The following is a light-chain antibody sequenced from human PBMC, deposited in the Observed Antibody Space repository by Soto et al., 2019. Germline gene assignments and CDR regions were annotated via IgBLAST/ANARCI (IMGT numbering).Light chain of an antibody. V-gene: IGKV3-15*01. CDR1: QSVSSK. CDR2: DTS. J-gene: IGKJ5*01. Sequence: EIVMPQSPATLSVSPGERAALSCRASQSVSSKLAWYRQRPGQAPRLVIYDTSTRATGVPARFSGSGSGTEFTLTISSLQSEDFGVYYCQQYNDWFSITFGQGTRLEI. CDR3: QQYNDWFSIT.